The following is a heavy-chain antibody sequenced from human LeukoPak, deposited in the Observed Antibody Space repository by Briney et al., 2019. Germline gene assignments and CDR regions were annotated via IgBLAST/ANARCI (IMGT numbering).Heavy chain of an antibody. CDR3: ARDILYGMSGYCSSTSCYVFDY. CDR1: GFTFSIYA. CDR2: ISGSGGTA. J-gene: IGHJ4*02. D-gene: IGHD2-2*01. Sequence: PGGSLRLSCAASGFTFSIYAMSWVRQAPGKGLEWVSAISGSGGTAYYADSVKGRFTISRDNAKNSLYLQMNSLRAEDTAVYYCARDILYGMSGYCSSTSCYVFDYWGQGILVTVSS. V-gene: IGHV3-23*01.